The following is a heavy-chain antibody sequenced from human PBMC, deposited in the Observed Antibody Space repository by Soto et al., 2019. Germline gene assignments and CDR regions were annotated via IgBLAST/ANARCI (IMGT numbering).Heavy chain of an antibody. CDR1: GFTFSSHG. Sequence: LRLSCTASGFTFSSHGINWLRQAPGKGLEWVSFLSGSAGITFYADSVKGRFTISRDNSKNTLYLQMNSLRAEDTAVYYCAKDRGIEGSSVRAFDVWGQGTMVTGSS. J-gene: IGHJ3*01. CDR2: LSGSAGIT. V-gene: IGHV3-23*01. D-gene: IGHD1-26*01. CDR3: AKDRGIEGSSVRAFDV.